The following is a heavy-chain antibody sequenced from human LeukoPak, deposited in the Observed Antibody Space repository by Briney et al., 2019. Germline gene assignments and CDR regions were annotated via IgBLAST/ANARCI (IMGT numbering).Heavy chain of an antibody. D-gene: IGHD3-9*01. J-gene: IGHJ4*02. Sequence: ALVKVSCKASGYTFTSYGISWVRQAPGQGLEWMGWISAYNGNTNYAQKLQGRVTMTTDTSTSTAYMELRSLRSDDTAVYYCARVYDILTGYLWDYWGQGTLVTVSS. CDR1: GYTFTSYG. CDR3: ARVYDILTGYLWDY. CDR2: ISAYNGNT. V-gene: IGHV1-18*01.